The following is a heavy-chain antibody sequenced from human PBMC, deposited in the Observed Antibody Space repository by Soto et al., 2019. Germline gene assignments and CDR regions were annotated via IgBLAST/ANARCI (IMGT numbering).Heavy chain of an antibody. Sequence: EVQLLESGGGLVQPGGSLRLSCAASGFTFGSYAMGWVRLAPGKGLEWVSAISGSGGSTYYADSVKGRFTISRDNSKNTLYLQMNSLRAEDTTVYYCAKDLGSGCSPYFDYWGQGTLVTVSS. CDR1: GFTFGSYA. V-gene: IGHV3-23*01. CDR3: AKDLGSGCSPYFDY. J-gene: IGHJ4*02. D-gene: IGHD6-19*01. CDR2: ISGSGGST.